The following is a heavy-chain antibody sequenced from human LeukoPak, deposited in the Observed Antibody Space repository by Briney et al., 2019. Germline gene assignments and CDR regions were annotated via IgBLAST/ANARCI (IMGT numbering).Heavy chain of an antibody. Sequence: ASVTVSFKASGGTFSSYAISWVRQAPGQGLEWMGGIIPILGTANYAQKFQGRVTITADESTSTAYMELSSLRSEDTAVYYCARGGYVRDLKDWGQGTLVTVSS. CDR1: GGTFSSYA. CDR3: ARGGYVRDLKD. D-gene: IGHD3-10*02. V-gene: IGHV1-69*13. J-gene: IGHJ4*02. CDR2: IIPILGTA.